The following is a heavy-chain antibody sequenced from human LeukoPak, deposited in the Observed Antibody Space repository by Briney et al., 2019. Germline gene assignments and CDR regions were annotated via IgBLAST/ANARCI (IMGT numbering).Heavy chain of an antibody. CDR1: GYTFTSYG. J-gene: IGHJ3*02. V-gene: IGHV1-18*01. D-gene: IGHD2-2*01. CDR3: ARGEVYCSSTSCWVYAFDI. Sequence: GASVKVSCKASGYTFTSYGISWVRQAPGQGLEWMGWISAYNGNTNYAQKLQGRVTMTTDTSTSTAYMELRSLRSDDTAVYYCARGEVYCSSTSCWVYAFDIWGQGTMVTVSS. CDR2: ISAYNGNT.